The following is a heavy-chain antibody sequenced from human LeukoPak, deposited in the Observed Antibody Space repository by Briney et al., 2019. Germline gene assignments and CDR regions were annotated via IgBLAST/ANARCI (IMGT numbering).Heavy chain of an antibody. D-gene: IGHD4-11*01. Sequence: PSETLSLTCTVSGGSISSYYWSWIRQPPGKGLEWIGYIYYSGSTNYNPSLKSRVTISVDTSKNQFSLKLSSVTAADTAVYYCARGWHDYDAFDIWGQATMVTVSS. J-gene: IGHJ3*02. CDR1: GGSISSYY. CDR3: ARGWHDYDAFDI. V-gene: IGHV4-59*01. CDR2: IYYSGST.